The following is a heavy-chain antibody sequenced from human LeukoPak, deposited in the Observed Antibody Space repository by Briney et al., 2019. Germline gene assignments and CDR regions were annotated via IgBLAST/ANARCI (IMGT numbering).Heavy chain of an antibody. V-gene: IGHV1-69*05. J-gene: IGHJ6*03. CDR1: GDTFSSYA. Sequence: ASVKVSCKASGDTFSSYAISWVRQAPGQGLEWMGRIIPIFGTANYAQKFQGRVTITTDESTSTAYMELSSLRSEDTAVYYCARDKDDYGDYYYYMDVWGKGTTVTVSS. CDR3: ARDKDDYGDYYYYMDV. CDR2: IIPIFGTA. D-gene: IGHD4-17*01.